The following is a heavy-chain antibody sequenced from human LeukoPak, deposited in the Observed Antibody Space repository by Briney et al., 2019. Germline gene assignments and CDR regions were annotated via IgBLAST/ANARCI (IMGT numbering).Heavy chain of an antibody. CDR3: ASSYSYGWASYYNLYDY. CDR2: ISSSGVNT. D-gene: IGHD3-10*01. CDR1: GFTFNNYA. J-gene: IGHJ4*02. Sequence: PGGSLRLSCAASGFTFNNYAMNWVRQAPGKGLEWISSISSSGVNTYYADSVKGRFTISRDNSENTLYLQMNSLRAEDTAVYYCASSYSYGWASYYNLYDYWGQGTLVSVSS. V-gene: IGHV3-23*01.